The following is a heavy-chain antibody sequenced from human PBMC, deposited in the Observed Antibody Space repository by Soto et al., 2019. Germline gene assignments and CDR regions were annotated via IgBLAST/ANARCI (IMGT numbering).Heavy chain of an antibody. CDR2: IKRKTDGETT. CDR3: ATSEWNDAFDI. CDR1: GFTFSNVW. Sequence: EVQLVKSGGGLVKPGGSLRLSCAASGFTFSNVWMTWIRQAPGKGLEWVGRIKRKTDGETTDYGAPVKGRFTVSRDDSKNTLYLQMNSLKTEDTGLYYCATSEWNDAFDIWGHGTMVTVSS. J-gene: IGHJ3*02. D-gene: IGHD3-3*01. V-gene: IGHV3-15*01.